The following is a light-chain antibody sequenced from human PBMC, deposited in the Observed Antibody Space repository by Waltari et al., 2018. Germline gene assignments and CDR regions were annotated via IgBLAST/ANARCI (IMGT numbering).Light chain of an antibody. CDR1: QSVRSY. V-gene: IGKV3-11*01. J-gene: IGKJ4*01. CDR2: DTS. CDR3: QQANTFPLT. Sequence: EIVLTQSPATLSLSPGERATLSCRASQSVRSYLAWYQQKPGQAPRLLIYDTSNRASGIPARFSGSGSGTDFSLSISSLEPEDFAVYYCQQANTFPLTFGGGSKVEMK.